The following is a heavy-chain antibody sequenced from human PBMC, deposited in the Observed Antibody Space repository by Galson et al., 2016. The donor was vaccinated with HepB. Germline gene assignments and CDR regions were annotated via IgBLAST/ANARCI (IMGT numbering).Heavy chain of an antibody. CDR3: ASPGGWFRN. Sequence: SLRLSCAVSGFTVSTYNMHWVRQAPGKGPEWIAFTSSSSGVTFYADSVKGRFTISRDNANNSLYLQMNSPRDEDTAVYYCASPGGWFRNWGQGTLVTVSS. D-gene: IGHD6-19*01. CDR2: TSSSSGVT. J-gene: IGHJ4*02. CDR1: GFTVSTYN. V-gene: IGHV3-48*02.